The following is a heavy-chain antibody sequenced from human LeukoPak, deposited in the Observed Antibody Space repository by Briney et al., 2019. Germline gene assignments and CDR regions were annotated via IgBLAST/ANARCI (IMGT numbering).Heavy chain of an antibody. Sequence: SETLSLTCTVSGYSISSGYYWGWIRQPPGKGLEWIGSIYHSGSTYYNPSLKSRVTISVDTSKNQLSLKLSSVTAADTAVYYCARYSGVLWFGELDNWFDPWGQGTLVTVSS. CDR3: ARYSGVLWFGELDNWFDP. J-gene: IGHJ5*02. V-gene: IGHV4-38-2*02. CDR1: GYSISSGYY. CDR2: IYHSGST. D-gene: IGHD3-10*01.